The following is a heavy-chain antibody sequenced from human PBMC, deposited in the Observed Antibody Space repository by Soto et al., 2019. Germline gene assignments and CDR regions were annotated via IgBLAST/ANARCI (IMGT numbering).Heavy chain of an antibody. J-gene: IGHJ6*02. CDR1: GYIFVNYG. CDR3: VMVDNYVTPTPQDV. Sequence: QVQLVQSGDEVKKPGASVKVSCKASGYIFVNYGIAWVRQAPGQGLEWMGWISPYTGNTHSATKVQGRLTMTTDTSTSTAYMDLGSLTSADTAVYYCVMVDNYVTPTPQDVWGQGTTVTFSS. D-gene: IGHD3-16*01. CDR2: ISPYTGNT. V-gene: IGHV1-18*01.